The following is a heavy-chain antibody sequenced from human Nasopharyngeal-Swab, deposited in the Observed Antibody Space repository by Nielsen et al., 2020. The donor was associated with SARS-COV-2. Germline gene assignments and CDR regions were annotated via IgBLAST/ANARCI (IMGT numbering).Heavy chain of an antibody. Sequence: SETLSLTCTVSGGSISSYYWSWIRQPAGKGLEWIGRIYTTGSTNYNPSLKSRVTMSVDTSKNQFSLKLSSVTAADTAVYYCVRDHAVRGADYWGQGTLVNVSS. J-gene: IGHJ4*02. CDR3: VRDHAVRGADY. CDR2: IYTTGST. D-gene: IGHD3-10*01. V-gene: IGHV4-4*07. CDR1: GGSISSYY.